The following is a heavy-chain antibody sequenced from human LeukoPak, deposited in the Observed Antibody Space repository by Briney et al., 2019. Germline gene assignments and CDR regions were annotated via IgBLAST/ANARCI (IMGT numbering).Heavy chain of an antibody. V-gene: IGHV4-34*01. Sequence: TTSETLSLTCAVYGGSFSNYYWTWIRQPPGKGLEWIGEINHSGSTRYNPSLKSRVIISVDTSKNQFSLKLSSVTAADTAVYYCARMSSYGDYISGIDYWGQGTLVTVSS. J-gene: IGHJ4*02. CDR3: ARMSSYGDYISGIDY. D-gene: IGHD4-17*01. CDR2: INHSGST. CDR1: GGSFSNYY.